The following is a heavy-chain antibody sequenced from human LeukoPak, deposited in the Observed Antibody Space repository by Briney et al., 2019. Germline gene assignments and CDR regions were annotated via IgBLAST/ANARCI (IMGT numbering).Heavy chain of an antibody. Sequence: PSETLSLTCTVSGGSISSGGYYWSWIRQHPGKGLEWIGYIYYSGSTYYNPSLKSRVTISVDTSKNQFSLNLSSVTAADTAVYYCASNVSGWYNYWGQGTLVTVSS. J-gene: IGHJ4*02. CDR3: ASNVSGWYNY. CDR1: GGSISSGGYY. CDR2: IYYSGST. D-gene: IGHD6-19*01. V-gene: IGHV4-31*03.